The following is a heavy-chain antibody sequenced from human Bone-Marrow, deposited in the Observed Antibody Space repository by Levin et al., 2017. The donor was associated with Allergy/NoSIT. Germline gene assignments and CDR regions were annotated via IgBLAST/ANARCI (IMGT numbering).Heavy chain of an antibody. D-gene: IGHD2-8*02. CDR2: IHNSGST. J-gene: IGHJ4*02. CDR3: ARITRYWTNYFDS. V-gene: IGHV4-31*03. CDR1: GASISMGGYY. Sequence: KASETLSLTCTVSGASISMGGYYWTWIRHHPGKGLEWIGYIHNSGSTFYNPSLKSRILISVDPSKNQFSLEMTSVSAADTARYYCARITRYWTNYFDSWGRGTQVSVSS.